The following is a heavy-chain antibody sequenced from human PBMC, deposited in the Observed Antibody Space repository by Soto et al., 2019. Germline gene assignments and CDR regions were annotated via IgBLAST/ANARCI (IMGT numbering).Heavy chain of an antibody. CDR1: ANTFINNY. V-gene: IGHV1-46*01. CDR2: FNPRGGTT. Sequence: QVQLLQSGAEVKKPGASVRISCKSSANTFINNYINWVRQAPGQGLECLGVFNPRGGTTRYAQKFQGRVTMTGETSTRTVFMELSNLKSDDTAVYDCARVYCRVQYDDFWSGYYDYWGQGTLVIFSS. D-gene: IGHD3-3*01. J-gene: IGHJ4*02. CDR3: ARVYCRVQYDDFWSGYYDY.